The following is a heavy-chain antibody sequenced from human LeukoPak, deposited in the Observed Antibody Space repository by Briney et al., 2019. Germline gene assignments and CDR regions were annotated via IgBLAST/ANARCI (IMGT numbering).Heavy chain of an antibody. Sequence: PSETLSLTCTVSGGSISSYDWSWIRQPPGKGLEWIGYIYTSGSTNYNPSLKSRVTISVDTSKNHFFLQLSSVTAADTAVYYCAGTVTLYYYYYMDVWGKGTTVTVSS. CDR1: GGSISSYD. CDR3: AGTVTLYYYYYMDV. D-gene: IGHD4-17*01. CDR2: IYTSGST. J-gene: IGHJ6*03. V-gene: IGHV4-4*09.